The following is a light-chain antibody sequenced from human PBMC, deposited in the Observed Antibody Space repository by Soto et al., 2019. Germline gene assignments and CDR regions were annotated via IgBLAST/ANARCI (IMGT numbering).Light chain of an antibody. V-gene: IGLV2-23*01. CDR3: CSYAGDTTPYV. Sequence: QSALTQPASVSGSPGQSITISCTGTSSDVGSYNLVSWYQQHPGKAPKVMIYEGTKRPSGVSNRFSGSKSGNTASLTISGLQAEDEADYYCCSYAGDTTPYVFGTGTKLTVL. CDR2: EGT. J-gene: IGLJ1*01. CDR1: SSDVGSYNL.